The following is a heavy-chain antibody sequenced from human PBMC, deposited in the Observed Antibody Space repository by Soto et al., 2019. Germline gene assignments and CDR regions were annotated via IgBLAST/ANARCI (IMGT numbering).Heavy chain of an antibody. D-gene: IGHD1-26*01. Sequence: QVQLVQSGAEVKKPGSSVKVSCKASGGTFSSYAISWVRQAPGQGLEWMGGIIPIFGTANYGQKFQGRVTITADESTSTAYMELSGLRSEDTAVYYCATIVGRELSHGFDYWGQGTLVTVSS. CDR1: GGTFSSYA. J-gene: IGHJ4*02. CDR3: ATIVGRELSHGFDY. CDR2: IIPIFGTA. V-gene: IGHV1-69*01.